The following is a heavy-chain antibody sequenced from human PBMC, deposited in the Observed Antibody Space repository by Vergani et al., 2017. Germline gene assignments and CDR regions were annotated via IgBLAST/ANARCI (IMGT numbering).Heavy chain of an antibody. Sequence: QVQLVESGGGVVQPGRSLRLSCAASGFTFSSYAMHWVRQAPGKGLEWVAVISYDGSNKYYADSVKGRFTISRDNSKNTLYLQMNSLRAEDTAVYYCAREHDILTAYYYMDVWGKGTTVTVSS. D-gene: IGHD3-9*01. CDR3: AREHDILTAYYYMDV. V-gene: IGHV3-30*04. CDR1: GFTFSSYA. J-gene: IGHJ6*03. CDR2: ISYDGSNK.